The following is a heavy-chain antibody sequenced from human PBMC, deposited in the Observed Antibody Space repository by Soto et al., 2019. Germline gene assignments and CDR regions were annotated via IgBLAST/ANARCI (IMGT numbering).Heavy chain of an antibody. CDR3: ARHKYYGSGGYYFMGDFDY. Sequence: PSETLSLTCTVSGGSISSSSYYWGWIRQPPGKGLEWIGSIYYSGSTYYNPSLKSRVTISVDTSKNQFSLKLSSVTAADTAVYYCARHKYYGSGGYYFMGDFDYWGQGTLVTVSS. CDR1: GGSISSSSYY. J-gene: IGHJ4*02. V-gene: IGHV4-39*01. CDR2: IYYSGST. D-gene: IGHD3-10*01.